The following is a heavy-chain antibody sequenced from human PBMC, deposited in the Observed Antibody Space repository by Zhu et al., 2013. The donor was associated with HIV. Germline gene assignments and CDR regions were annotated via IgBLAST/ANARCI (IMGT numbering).Heavy chain of an antibody. D-gene: IGHD3-9*01. CDR3: ARSDGATDILTGYYTPSYHSAPDY. CDR1: GGTFSSYT. V-gene: IGHV1-69*02. Sequence: QVQLVQSGAEVKKPGSSVKVSCKASGGTFSSYTISWVRQAPGQGLEWMGRIIPILGIANYAQKFQGRVTITADKSTSTAYMELSSLRSEDTAVYYCARSDGATDILTGYYTPSYHSAPDYWGQGTLVTVSS. J-gene: IGHJ4*02. CDR2: IIPILGIA.